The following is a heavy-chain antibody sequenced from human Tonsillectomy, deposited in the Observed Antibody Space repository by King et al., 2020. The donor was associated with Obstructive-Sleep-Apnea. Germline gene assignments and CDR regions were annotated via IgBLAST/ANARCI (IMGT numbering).Heavy chain of an antibody. Sequence: VQLVESGAEVKKPGESLKISCKGFGYSFPSYWIVWVRQMPGKGLEWMGIIYPGDSDTRYSPSFQGQVTISADKSISTAYLQWSSLKASDTAMYYCARHPHITTPGIYVWGQGTTVTVSS. CDR3: ARHPHITTPGIYV. CDR1: GYSFPSYW. J-gene: IGHJ6*02. CDR2: IYPGDSDT. V-gene: IGHV5-51*01. D-gene: IGHD1-14*01.